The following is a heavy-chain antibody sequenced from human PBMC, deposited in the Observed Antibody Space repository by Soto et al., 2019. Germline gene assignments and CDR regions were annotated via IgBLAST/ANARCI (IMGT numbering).Heavy chain of an antibody. J-gene: IGHJ4*02. V-gene: IGHV3-23*01. CDR1: GFNFKKFA. CDR3: AQADGEQWLAPHLDN. CDR2: ISCCGGST. D-gene: IGHD6-19*01. Sequence: EVQLLESGGGVVQPGGSLRLSCVASGFNFKKFAMAWDRQAPGEGLEWVSGISCCGGSTSYADSVKGRFSIARDDSKNTLSLQMNSLRVEDTAQYYCAQADGEQWLAPHLDNWGQGTLVTVS.